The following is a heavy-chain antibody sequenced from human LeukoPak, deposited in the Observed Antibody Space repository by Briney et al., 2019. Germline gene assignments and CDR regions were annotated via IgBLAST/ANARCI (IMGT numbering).Heavy chain of an antibody. Sequence: PSETLSLTCTVSGDSISSGGYYWSWIRQPPGKGLEWIGYIYYSGSTNYNPSLKSRVTISVDTSKNQFSLKLSSVTAADTAVYYCARGYSGYDYGNFDPWGQGTLVTVSS. CDR3: ARGYSGYDYGNFDP. CDR2: IYYSGST. V-gene: IGHV4-61*08. CDR1: GDSISSGGYY. D-gene: IGHD5-12*01. J-gene: IGHJ5*02.